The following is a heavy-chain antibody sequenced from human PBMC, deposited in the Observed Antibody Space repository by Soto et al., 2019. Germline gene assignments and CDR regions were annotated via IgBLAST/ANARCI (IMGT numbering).Heavy chain of an antibody. V-gene: IGHV1-69*13. CDR2: IIPIFGTA. CDR3: ARGRQQLVNHDAFDI. Sequence: ASVKVSCKASGGTFSSYAISWVRQAPGQGLEWMGGIIPIFGTANYAQKFQGRVTITADESTSTAYMELSSLRSEDTAVYYCARGRQQLVNHDAFDIWGQGTMVTVSS. J-gene: IGHJ3*02. CDR1: GGTFSSYA. D-gene: IGHD6-13*01.